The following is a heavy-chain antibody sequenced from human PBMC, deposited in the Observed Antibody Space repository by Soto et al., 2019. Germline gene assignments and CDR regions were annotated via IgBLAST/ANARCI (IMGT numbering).Heavy chain of an antibody. Sequence: GGSLRLSCGASGFIFSKYGMRWVRQAPGKGLEWVAVISYDGSNKYYAESVKGRFIISRDKSENTLYLQMNSLRAEDTALYYCAKDLGSGKPYYYYAMDVWGQGTTVTVSS. CDR2: ISYDGSNK. V-gene: IGHV3-30*18. CDR1: GFIFSKYG. J-gene: IGHJ6*02. CDR3: AKDLGSGKPYYYYAMDV. D-gene: IGHD3-10*01.